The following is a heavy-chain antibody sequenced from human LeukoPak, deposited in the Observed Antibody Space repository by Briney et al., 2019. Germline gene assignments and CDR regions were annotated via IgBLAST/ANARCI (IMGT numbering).Heavy chain of an antibody. CDR3: ATGTGHDGNSEDYFDY. CDR2: ISGSSRHI. CDR1: GFTFSTYS. V-gene: IGHV3-21*01. Sequence: GGSLRLSCAASGFTFSTYSINWVRQAPGKGLEWVSSISGSSRHIYYANSVKGRFTIPRDNAKNSLYLQMNSLRAEDTAVYYCATGTGHDGNSEDYFDYWGQGTLVTVSS. J-gene: IGHJ4*02. D-gene: IGHD4-23*01.